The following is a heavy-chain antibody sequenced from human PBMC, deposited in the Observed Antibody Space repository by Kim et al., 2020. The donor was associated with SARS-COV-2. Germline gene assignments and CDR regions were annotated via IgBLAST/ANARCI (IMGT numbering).Heavy chain of an antibody. Sequence: GGSLRLSCAASGFTFSSYAMSWVRQAPGKGLEWVSGISGYDGSTYYADSVKDRFTISRDNSRNTLYIQMNSLRAEDTAVYYCARSGRGSSWFYYYHGMDV. CDR1: GFTFSSYA. J-gene: IGHJ6*01. CDR2: ISGYDGST. V-gene: IGHV3-23*01. D-gene: IGHD6-13*01. CDR3: ARSGRGSSWFYYYHGMDV.